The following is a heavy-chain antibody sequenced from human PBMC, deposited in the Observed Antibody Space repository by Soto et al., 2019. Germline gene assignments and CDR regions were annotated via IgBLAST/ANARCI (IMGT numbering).Heavy chain of an antibody. D-gene: IGHD2-2*01. CDR3: AGATPYCGSTSCHDAFDI. Sequence: ASVKVSCKASGYTFTSYDINWVRQATGQGLEWMGWMNPNSGNTGYAQKFQGRVTMTRNTSISTAYMELSSLRSEDTAVYYCAGATPYCGSTSCHDAFDIWGQGTMVTVSS. CDR2: MNPNSGNT. CDR1: GYTFTSYD. J-gene: IGHJ3*02. V-gene: IGHV1-8*01.